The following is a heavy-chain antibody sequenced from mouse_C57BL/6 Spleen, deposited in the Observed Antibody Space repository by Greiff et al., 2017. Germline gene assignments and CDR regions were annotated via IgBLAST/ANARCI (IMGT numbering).Heavy chain of an antibody. CDR2: INSDGGST. CDR3: AGEDYGGGFAY. Sequence: EVQLQESGGGLVQPGESLKLSCESNEYEFPSHDMSWVRKTPEKRLELVAAINSDGGSTYYPDTMERRFIISSDNTKKTLYLQMSSLGSEDTALYYCAGEDYGGGFAYWGQGTLVTVSA. V-gene: IGHV5-2*01. CDR1: EYEFPSHD. J-gene: IGHJ3*01. D-gene: IGHD2-4*01.